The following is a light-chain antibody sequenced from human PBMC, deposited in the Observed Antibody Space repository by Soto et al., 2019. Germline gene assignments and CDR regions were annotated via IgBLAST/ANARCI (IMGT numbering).Light chain of an antibody. CDR2: DAS. CDR1: QTISSW. V-gene: IGKV1-5*01. CDR3: QQYNTYRT. J-gene: IGKJ1*01. Sequence: DIQMTQSPSTLSGSVGDRVTITCRASQTISSWLAWYQQKPGKAPKVLIYDASNLKSGAPSRFSGSVSGTEFTLTISSLQPDDFATYYCQQYNTYRTFGQGTKVDIK.